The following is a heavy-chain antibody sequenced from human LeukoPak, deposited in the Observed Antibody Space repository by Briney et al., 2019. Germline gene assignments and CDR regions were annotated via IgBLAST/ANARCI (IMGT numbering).Heavy chain of an antibody. CDR2: ISVSTTMI. CDR3: ATSAELGIPFGYYFDY. Sequence: GGSLRLSCAASGFTFSSYSMNWVRQAPGKGLEWVSYISVSTTMIYYADSVKGRFTISRDNAKNSLYLQMNSLRAEDTAVYYCATSAELGIPFGYYFDYWGQGTLVTVSS. V-gene: IGHV3-48*04. D-gene: IGHD7-27*01. J-gene: IGHJ4*02. CDR1: GFTFSSYS.